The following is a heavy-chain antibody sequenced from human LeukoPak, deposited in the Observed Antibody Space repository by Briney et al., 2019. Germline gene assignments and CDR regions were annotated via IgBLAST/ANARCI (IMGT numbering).Heavy chain of an antibody. CDR3: ARDKWTPGY. Sequence: GSLRLSCAASGFTLSGYWMSWVRQAPGKGLEWVAHIKQDGSEKYYVDSVKGRFTISRDNAKNSLYLQMNSLRAEDTAVYYCARDKWTPGYWGQGTLVTVSS. D-gene: IGHD1-26*01. J-gene: IGHJ4*02. V-gene: IGHV3-7*01. CDR2: IKQDGSEK. CDR1: GFTLSGYW.